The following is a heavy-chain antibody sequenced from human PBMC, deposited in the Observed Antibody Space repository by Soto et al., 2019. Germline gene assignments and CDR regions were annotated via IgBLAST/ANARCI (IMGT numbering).Heavy chain of an antibody. CDR3: ARARIGSWQEGYDFAN. CDR1: GFTFISYG. D-gene: IGHD2-15*01. J-gene: IGHJ4*02. V-gene: IGHV3-30*03. CDR2: MSYDGGDT. Sequence: QVQLVESGGGVVQPGRSLRLSCAASGFTFISYGMHWVRQAPGKGLEWVAVMSYDGGDTYYADSVRGRFTISRDNSKNTVYMQMNSLRCEDTAVYYCARARIGSWQEGYDFANWGKGTLVP.